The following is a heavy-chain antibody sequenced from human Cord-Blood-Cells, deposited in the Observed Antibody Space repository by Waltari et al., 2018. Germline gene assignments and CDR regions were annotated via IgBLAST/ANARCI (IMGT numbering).Heavy chain of an antibody. CDR1: GFTFSSYA. CDR2: ISYDGSNK. J-gene: IGHJ4*02. D-gene: IGHD6-13*01. V-gene: IGHV3-30-3*01. CDR3: ARDQNSSSVDY. Sequence: QVQLVESGGGVVQPGRSLRLSCAASGFTFSSYAMHWVRQAPGKGVEWGAVISYDGSNKYYADSVKGRFTISRDNSKNTLYLQMNSLRAEDTAVYYCARDQNSSSVDYWGQGTLVTVSS.